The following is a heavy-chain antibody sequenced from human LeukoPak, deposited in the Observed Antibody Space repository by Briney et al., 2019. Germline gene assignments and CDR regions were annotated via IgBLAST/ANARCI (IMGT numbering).Heavy chain of an antibody. CDR2: IYTSGST. Sequence: SSETLSLTCTVSGGSISSYYWSWIRQPAGKGLEWMGRIYTSGSTNYNPSLKSRVTISLDTSKNQFSLKLSSVTAADTAVYYCAGHHPRNTVDFWGQGTLVTVSS. D-gene: IGHD2/OR15-2a*01. CDR1: GGSISSYY. CDR3: AGHHPRNTVDF. V-gene: IGHV4-4*07. J-gene: IGHJ4*02.